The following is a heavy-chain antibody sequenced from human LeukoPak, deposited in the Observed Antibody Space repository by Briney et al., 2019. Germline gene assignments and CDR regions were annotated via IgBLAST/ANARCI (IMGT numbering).Heavy chain of an antibody. Sequence: ASVKVSCKVSGYTLTELSMHWVRQAPGKGLEWMGGFDPEDGETIYAQKFQGRVTMTEDTSTDTAYMELSSLRSEDTAVYYCATPRFGYYGPGSYYHWGQGTLVTVSS. CDR3: ATPRFGYYGPGSYYH. CDR1: GYTLTELS. CDR2: FDPEDGET. D-gene: IGHD3-10*01. V-gene: IGHV1-24*01. J-gene: IGHJ5*02.